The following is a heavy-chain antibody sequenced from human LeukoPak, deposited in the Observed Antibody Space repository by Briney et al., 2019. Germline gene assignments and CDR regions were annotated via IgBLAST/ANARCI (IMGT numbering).Heavy chain of an antibody. V-gene: IGHV3-23*01. Sequence: GGSLRLSCAASGFTFSNHAMTWVRQAPGKGLEWVAAISASGDDTFYADSVKGRFTISRDNSKNILYLQMNSLRAEDTAVYYCARDFRDSSRGGDAFDIWGQGTMVTVSS. CDR3: ARDFRDSSRGGDAFDI. CDR2: ISASGDDT. D-gene: IGHD6-19*01. J-gene: IGHJ3*02. CDR1: GFTFSNHA.